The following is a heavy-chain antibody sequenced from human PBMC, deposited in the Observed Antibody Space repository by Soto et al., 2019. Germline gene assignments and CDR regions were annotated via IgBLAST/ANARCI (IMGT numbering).Heavy chain of an antibody. Sequence: GGSLRLSCAASGFTFSSYSMNWVRQAPGKGLEWVPSISSSSSYIYYADSVKGRFTISRDNAKNSLYLQMNSLRAEDTAVYYCARESRYSGRYGMDVWGQGTTVTVSS. CDR1: GFTFSSYS. CDR3: ARESRYSGRYGMDV. V-gene: IGHV3-21*01. J-gene: IGHJ6*02. D-gene: IGHD3-16*02. CDR2: ISSSSSYI.